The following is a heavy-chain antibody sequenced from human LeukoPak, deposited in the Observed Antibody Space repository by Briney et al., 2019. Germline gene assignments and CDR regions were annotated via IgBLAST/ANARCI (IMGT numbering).Heavy chain of an antibody. CDR1: GYTFTSYA. CDR2: INAGNGNT. Sequence: GASVKVSCKASGYTFTSYAMHWVRQAPGQRLEWMGWINAGNGNTKYSQKFQGRVTITRDTSASTANMELSSLRSEDTAVYYCARDRGVFGSYRTSWYFFDYWGQGTLVTVSS. J-gene: IGHJ4*02. V-gene: IGHV1-3*01. CDR3: ARDRGVFGSYRTSWYFFDY. D-gene: IGHD6-13*01.